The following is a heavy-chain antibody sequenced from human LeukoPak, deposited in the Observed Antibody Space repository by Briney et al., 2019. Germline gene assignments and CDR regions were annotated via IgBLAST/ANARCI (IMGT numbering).Heavy chain of an antibody. Sequence: PGGSLRLSCAASGFTFSSYAMAWVRQAPGKGLEWVSAISDSGANTFYADSVRGRFTVSRDNSKNTLYLQMNSLRAEDTAVYYCVKDSGSFDYWGQGTLVTVSS. J-gene: IGHJ4*02. CDR2: ISDSGANT. V-gene: IGHV3-23*01. D-gene: IGHD1-26*01. CDR1: GFTFSSYA. CDR3: VKDSGSFDY.